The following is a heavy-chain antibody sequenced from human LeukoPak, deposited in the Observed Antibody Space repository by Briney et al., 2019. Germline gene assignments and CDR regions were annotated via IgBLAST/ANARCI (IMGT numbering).Heavy chain of an antibody. CDR2: IKQDGSEK. J-gene: IGHJ3*02. Sequence: GGSLRLSCAASGLTFSSYWMSWVRQAPGKGLEWVANIKQDGSEKHYVDSVTGRFTISRDNTKNSLYLQMDSLRADDTAVYYCARDLAGPPQEAFDIWGQGTMVTVSS. CDR1: GLTFSSYW. V-gene: IGHV3-7*01. CDR3: ARDLAGPPQEAFDI.